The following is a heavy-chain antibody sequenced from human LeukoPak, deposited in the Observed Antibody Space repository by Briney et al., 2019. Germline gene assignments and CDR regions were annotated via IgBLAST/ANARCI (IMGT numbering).Heavy chain of an antibody. J-gene: IGHJ4*02. CDR2: ISWNSGNI. Sequence: GGSLRLSCAASGFTFDDYAMHWGRQAPGKGLEWVSGISWNSGNIGYADSVRGRFTISRDNAKNSLYLQMNSLRAEDTAVYYCAKDPIDPSSSCPDYWGQGTLVTVSS. CDR3: AKDPIDPSSSCPDY. D-gene: IGHD6-13*01. V-gene: IGHV3-9*01. CDR1: GFTFDDYA.